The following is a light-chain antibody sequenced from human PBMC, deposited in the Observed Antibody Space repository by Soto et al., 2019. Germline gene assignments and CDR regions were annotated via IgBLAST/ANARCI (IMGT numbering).Light chain of an antibody. V-gene: IGLV1-44*01. CDR2: SHN. Sequence: SVLTQPPSASGTPGQRVTISCSGSSSNIGSNTVNWYQQLPGTAPKLLIYSHNQRPSGVPDRFSGSKSGTSASLAISGLQSEDEADYYCAAWDDSLNAYVFGTGTKLTVL. J-gene: IGLJ1*01. CDR1: SSNIGSNT. CDR3: AAWDDSLNAYV.